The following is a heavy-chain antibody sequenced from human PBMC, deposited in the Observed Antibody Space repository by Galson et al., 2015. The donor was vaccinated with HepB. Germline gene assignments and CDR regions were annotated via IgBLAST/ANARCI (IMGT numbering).Heavy chain of an antibody. V-gene: IGHV1-8*01. D-gene: IGHD2-2*01. J-gene: IGHJ6*03. Sequence: SVKVSCKASGYTFTSYDINWVRQATGQGLEWMGWMNPNSGNTGYAQKFQGRVTMTRNTSISTAYMGLSSLRSEDTAVYYCARGGYCSSTSCYGVYYYYYYMDVWGKGTTVTVSS. CDR3: ARGGYCSSTSCYGVYYYYYYMDV. CDR1: GYTFTSYD. CDR2: MNPNSGNT.